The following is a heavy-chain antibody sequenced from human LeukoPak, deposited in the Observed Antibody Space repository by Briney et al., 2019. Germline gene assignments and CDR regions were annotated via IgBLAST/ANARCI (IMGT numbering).Heavy chain of an antibody. V-gene: IGHV3-11*05. CDR3: ARDRVSGYDYFDY. J-gene: IGHJ4*02. CDR2: IGSSSSYT. Sequence: GGSLRLSCAASGFTLSDKHMSWIRQASGKGLEWVAYIGSSSSYTKYADSVKGRFTISRDNAKNSLYLQMNSLRAEDTAVYYCARDRVSGYDYFDYWGQGTLVTVSS. CDR1: GFTLSDKH. D-gene: IGHD5-12*01.